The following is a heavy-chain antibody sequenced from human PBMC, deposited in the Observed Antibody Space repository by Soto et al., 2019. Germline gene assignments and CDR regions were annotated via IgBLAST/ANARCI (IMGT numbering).Heavy chain of an antibody. D-gene: IGHD1-26*01. CDR1: GASISSTSSGDW. Sequence: QVQLQESGPGLVKPSGTLSLTCTVSGASISSTSSGDWWSWVRQPPGKGLEWIGEIHHSGSTTYNPPLKSRVTMSVDKSKSLFSLRLSSVTDADTAVYYCAKMVGATLVDYWGQGTLVTVSS. CDR2: IHHSGST. CDR3: AKMVGATLVDY. V-gene: IGHV4-4*02. J-gene: IGHJ4*02.